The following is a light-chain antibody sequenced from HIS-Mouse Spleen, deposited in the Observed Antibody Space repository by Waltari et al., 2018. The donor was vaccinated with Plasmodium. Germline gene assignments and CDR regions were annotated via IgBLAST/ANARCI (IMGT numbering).Light chain of an antibody. V-gene: IGKV3-15*01. CDR1: QSVSSN. Sequence: EIVITQSPATLSVFPGERATLSCRASQSVSSNLAWYQQKPGQAPRPLIYGASTRATGIPARFSGSGSGTEFTLTISSLQSEDFAVYYCQQYNNWSFTFGPGTKVDIK. CDR3: QQYNNWSFT. CDR2: GAS. J-gene: IGKJ3*01.